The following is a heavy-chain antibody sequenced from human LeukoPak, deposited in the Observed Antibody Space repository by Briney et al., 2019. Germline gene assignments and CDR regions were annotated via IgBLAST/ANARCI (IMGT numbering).Heavy chain of an antibody. D-gene: IGHD1-14*01. J-gene: IGHJ5*02. CDR1: GFAFSNCG. Sequence: TGGSLRLSCAASGFAFSNCGMGWVRQAPGRGLEWVSSIGGNSGIQTYYSDSVKGRFTISRDNSKDTLYLQMDSLRAEDTAVYYCAKERMYNNGWFSPWGQGTLVTVSS. CDR3: AKERMYNNGWFSP. CDR2: IGGNSGIQT. V-gene: IGHV3-23*01.